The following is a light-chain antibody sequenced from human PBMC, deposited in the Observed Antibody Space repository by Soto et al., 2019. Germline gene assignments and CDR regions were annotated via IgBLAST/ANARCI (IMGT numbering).Light chain of an antibody. CDR3: QQSYSTPTWT. CDR1: QGITSY. Sequence: MQLTQSPSCRRASVGDSVTIPCRASQGITSYLAWYQQKPGKAPNLLIYGASTLQSGVPSRFSGSGSGTDFTLTISSLQPEDFATYFCQQSYSTPTWTFGQGTKVDIK. J-gene: IGKJ1*01. CDR2: GAS. V-gene: IGKV1-39*01.